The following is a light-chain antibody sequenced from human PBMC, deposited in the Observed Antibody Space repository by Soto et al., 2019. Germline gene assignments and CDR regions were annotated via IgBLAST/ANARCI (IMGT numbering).Light chain of an antibody. CDR3: SSYAGSNNWN. V-gene: IGLV2-8*01. CDR1: SSDVGGYNY. Sequence: QSALTQPPSASGSPGQSVTISCTGTSSDVGGYNYVSWYQQHPGKAPKLMIYEVSKRPSGVPDRFSGSKSGNTASLTVSGLQAEYEAHYYCSSYAGSNNWNFGTGTKLTVL. CDR2: EVS. J-gene: IGLJ1*01.